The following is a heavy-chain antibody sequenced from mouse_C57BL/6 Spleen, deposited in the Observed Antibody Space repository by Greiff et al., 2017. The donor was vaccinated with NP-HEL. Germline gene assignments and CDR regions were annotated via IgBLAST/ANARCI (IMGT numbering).Heavy chain of an antibody. CDR3: ARELDWDLFDY. CDR1: GFTFSSYA. D-gene: IGHD4-1*01. Sequence: EVHLVESGGGLVKPGGSLKLSCAASGFTFSSYAMSWVRQTPEKRLEWVATISDGGSYTYYPDNVKGRFTISRDNAKNNLYLQMSHLKSEDTAMYYCARELDWDLFDYWGKGTTLTVSS. CDR2: ISDGGSYT. J-gene: IGHJ2*01. V-gene: IGHV5-4*01.